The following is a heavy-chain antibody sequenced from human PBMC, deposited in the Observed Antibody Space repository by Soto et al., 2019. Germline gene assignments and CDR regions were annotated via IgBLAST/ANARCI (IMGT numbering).Heavy chain of an antibody. V-gene: IGHV3-74*01. Sequence: GGSLGLSCAASGFTFNNYWMHWVRQAPGKGLVWVSRINTDGTSTGYADSVKGRFTISRDNAKNTLSLQMNSLRAEDTAVYYCARDLSWNQADYWGQGTLVTVSS. CDR1: GFTFNNYW. J-gene: IGHJ4*02. D-gene: IGHD1-1*01. CDR2: INTDGTST. CDR3: ARDLSWNQADY.